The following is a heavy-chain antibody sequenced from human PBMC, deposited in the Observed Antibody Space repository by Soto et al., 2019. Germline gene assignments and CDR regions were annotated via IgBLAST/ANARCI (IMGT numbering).Heavy chain of an antibody. Sequence: GESLKISCAASGISFSSYAMSWVRHTAGKGLEWVSGISGSGGSTYYADSVKGRFTISRDSSKNTVYLQMNSLRAEDTAVYYCAKDSGRGSGSFYNYHYYGMDVWGQGTTVTVSS. V-gene: IGHV3-23*01. CDR2: ISGSGGST. J-gene: IGHJ6*02. D-gene: IGHD3-10*01. CDR1: GISFSSYA. CDR3: AKDSGRGSGSFYNYHYYGMDV.